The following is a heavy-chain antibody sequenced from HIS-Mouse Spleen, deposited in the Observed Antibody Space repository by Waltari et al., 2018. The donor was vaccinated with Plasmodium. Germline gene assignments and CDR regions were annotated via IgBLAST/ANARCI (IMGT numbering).Heavy chain of an antibody. V-gene: IGHV4-34*01. J-gene: IGHJ2*01. CDR1: GGSFSGYY. CDR3: ARGLRGHYWYFDL. D-gene: IGHD3-10*01. CDR2: INHSGST. Sequence: AGLLKPSETLSLTCAVYGGSFSGYYWSWIRQPPGKGLEWIGEINHSGSTNYNPSLKSRVTISVDTSKNQFSLKLSSVTAADTAVYYCARGLRGHYWYFDLWGRDTLVTVSS.